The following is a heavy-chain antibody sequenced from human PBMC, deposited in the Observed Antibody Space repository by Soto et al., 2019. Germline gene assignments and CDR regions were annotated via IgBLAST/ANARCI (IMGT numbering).Heavy chain of an antibody. V-gene: IGHV3-23*01. D-gene: IGHD4-4*01. CDR3: AKAFVYSNSPMDV. Sequence: GGSLRLSCAASGFTFSSNAMSRVRQAPGKGLEWVSTISGNGGSTYDADSVKGRFTISRDNSKNTLYLQMNSLRAEDTAVYYCAKAFVYSNSPMDVWGQGTTVTVSS. CDR2: ISGNGGST. J-gene: IGHJ6*02. CDR1: GFTFSSNA.